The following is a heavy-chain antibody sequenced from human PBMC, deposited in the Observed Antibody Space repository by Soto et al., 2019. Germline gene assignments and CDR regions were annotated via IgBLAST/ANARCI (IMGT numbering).Heavy chain of an antibody. CDR1: DFTFRTYD. CDR3: ARGAQPRSLDY. J-gene: IGHJ4*02. CDR2: IWYDGSYK. D-gene: IGHD3-10*01. V-gene: IGHV3-33*01. Sequence: QVQLVESGGGVVQPGRSLRLSCAASDFTFRTYDMHWVRQAPGKGLQWVAAIWYDGSYKYYVDSVKGRFTISRDNSKNTLYLQLDNLRAEDTAVYYCARGAQPRSLDYWGQGTLVTVSS.